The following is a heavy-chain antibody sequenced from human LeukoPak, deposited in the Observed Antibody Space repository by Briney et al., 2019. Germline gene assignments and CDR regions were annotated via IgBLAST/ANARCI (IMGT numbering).Heavy chain of an antibody. CDR1: GFTFSSYG. J-gene: IGHJ4*02. Sequence: GGSLRLSCAASGFTFSSYGMHWVRQAPGKGLGWVAFIRYDGSNKYYADSVKGRFTISRDNSKNTLYLQMNSLRAEDTAVYYCAIALWGVGALDYWGQGTLVTVSS. D-gene: IGHD1-26*01. CDR2: IRYDGSNK. V-gene: IGHV3-30*02. CDR3: AIALWGVGALDY.